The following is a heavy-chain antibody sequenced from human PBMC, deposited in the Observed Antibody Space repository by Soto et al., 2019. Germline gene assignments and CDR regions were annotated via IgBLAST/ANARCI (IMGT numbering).Heavy chain of an antibody. CDR1: GGSISSSSYY. V-gene: IGHV4-39*01. Sequence: SETLSLTXTVSGGSISSSSYYWGWIRQPPGKGLEWIGSIYYSGSTYYNPSLKSRVTISVDTSKNQFSLKLSSVTAADTAVYYCARPDISTGSNDYWGQGTLVTVSS. D-gene: IGHD1-1*01. CDR3: ARPDISTGSNDY. J-gene: IGHJ4*02. CDR2: IYYSGST.